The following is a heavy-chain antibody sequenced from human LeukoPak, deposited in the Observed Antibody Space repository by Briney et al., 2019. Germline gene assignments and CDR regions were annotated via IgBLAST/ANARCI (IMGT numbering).Heavy chain of an antibody. CDR2: ISGSGGST. V-gene: IGHV3-23*01. D-gene: IGHD3-3*01. CDR1: GFTFSSYA. J-gene: IGHJ4*02. Sequence: GGSLRLSCAASGFTFSSYAMSWVRQAPGKGLEWVSAISGSGGSTYYADSVKGRFTISRDNSKNTLYLQTNSLRAEDTAVHYCAKDLYDFWTYDYWGQGTLVTVSS. CDR3: AKDLYDFWTYDY.